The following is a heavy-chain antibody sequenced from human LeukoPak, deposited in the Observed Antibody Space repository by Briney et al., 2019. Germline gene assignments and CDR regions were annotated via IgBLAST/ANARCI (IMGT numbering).Heavy chain of an antibody. CDR2: ISSSSSYI. D-gene: IGHD3-10*01. CDR3: AKVGVLAGSKYFDY. Sequence: GGSLRLSCAASGFTFNNYAVHWVRQAPGKGLEWVSLISSSSSYIYYVDSVKGRFTISRDNAKNSLYLQMNSLRAEDTAVYYCAKVGVLAGSKYFDYWGQGTLVTVSS. CDR1: GFTFNNYA. J-gene: IGHJ4*02. V-gene: IGHV3-21*01.